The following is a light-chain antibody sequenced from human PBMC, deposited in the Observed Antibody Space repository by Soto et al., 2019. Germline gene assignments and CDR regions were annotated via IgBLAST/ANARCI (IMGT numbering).Light chain of an antibody. CDR3: SSYTSSSPRV. V-gene: IGLV2-14*01. J-gene: IGLJ2*01. Sequence: QSALTQPASVSGSPGQSITIPCTGTSSDVCGYNYVSWYQQHPVKAPKLMIYDVSNRHSGVSNRFSGSKSGNTASLTISGLKAEDEADYYCSSYTSSSPRVFGGGTKLTVL. CDR1: SSDVCGYNY. CDR2: DVS.